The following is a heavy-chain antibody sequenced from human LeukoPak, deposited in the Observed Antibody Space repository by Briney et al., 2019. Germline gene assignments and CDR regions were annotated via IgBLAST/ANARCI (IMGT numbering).Heavy chain of an antibody. J-gene: IGHJ3*02. V-gene: IGHV3-30*04. CDR2: ISYDGSSK. D-gene: IGHD5-18*01. CDR3: ARARSSYGYGDAFDI. Sequence: HPGRSLSPSCAASGFTFSTYAMHWVRQAPGKGLEWVAVISYDGSSKYYADSVKGRFTISRDNSKNTLYLQMNSLRAEDTAVYYCARARSSYGYGDAFDIWGQGTMVTVSS. CDR1: GFTFSTYA.